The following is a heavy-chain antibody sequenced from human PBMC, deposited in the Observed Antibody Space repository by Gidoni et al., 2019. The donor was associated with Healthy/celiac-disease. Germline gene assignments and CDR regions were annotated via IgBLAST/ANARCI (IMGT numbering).Heavy chain of an antibody. CDR1: GARVPSNSAA. CDR3: ARGVRKYYDILTGYFN. CDR2: TYYRTKWYN. J-gene: IGHJ4*02. D-gene: IGHD3-9*01. Sequence: QVQLQQSGPGLVKPSLTLSLTCAISGARVPSNSAAWDWIRQSPSRGLEWLGRTYYRTKWYNDYAVSVKSRITIIPDTSKNQFSLQLNSVTPEDTAVYYCARGVRKYYDILTGYFNWGQGTLVTVSS. V-gene: IGHV6-1*01.